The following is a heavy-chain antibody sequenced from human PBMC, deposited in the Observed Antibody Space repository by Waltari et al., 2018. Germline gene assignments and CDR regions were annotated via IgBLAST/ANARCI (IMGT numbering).Heavy chain of an antibody. Sequence: EVQLVESGGGLVKPGGSLRLSCTASGFTFSSYSMNWVRQAPGKGLEWVSSISSSSSYIYYADSVKGRFTISRDNAKNSLYLQMNSLRAEDTAVYYCARALITLYGDYVSWGQGTLVTVSS. CDR3: ARALITLYGDYVS. CDR1: GFTFSSYS. CDR2: ISSSSSYI. J-gene: IGHJ5*02. V-gene: IGHV3-21*01. D-gene: IGHD4-17*01.